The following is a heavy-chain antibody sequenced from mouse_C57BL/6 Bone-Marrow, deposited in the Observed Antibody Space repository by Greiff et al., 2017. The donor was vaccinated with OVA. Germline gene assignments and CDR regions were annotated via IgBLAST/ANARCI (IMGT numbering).Heavy chain of an antibody. J-gene: IGHJ4*01. CDR1: GYSITSGYY. CDR3: ASLYDPLAMDY. CDR2: ISYDGSN. Sequence: VQLKQSGPGLVKPSQSLSLTCSVTGYSITSGYYWNWIRQFPGNKLEWMGYISYDGSNNYNPSLKNRISITRDTSKNQFFLKLNSVTTEDTATYYCASLYDPLAMDYWGQGTSVTVSS. V-gene: IGHV3-6*01. D-gene: IGHD2-3*01.